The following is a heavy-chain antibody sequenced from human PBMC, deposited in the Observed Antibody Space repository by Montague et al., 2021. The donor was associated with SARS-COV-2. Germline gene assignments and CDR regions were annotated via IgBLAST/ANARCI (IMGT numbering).Heavy chain of an antibody. J-gene: IGHJ4*02. CDR2: ISFDGSNA. CDR3: ARGGVWVGVDNSDY. Sequence: LRLSCAASGFTFSGYAMHWVRQAPGKGLEWVAVISFDGSNAWYADSVKGRFTISRDNSKNTVYLQMNSLRAEDTAVYYCARGGVWVGVDNSDYWGQGTLVTVSS. D-gene: IGHD3-10*01. V-gene: IGHV3-30*04. CDR1: GFTFSGYA.